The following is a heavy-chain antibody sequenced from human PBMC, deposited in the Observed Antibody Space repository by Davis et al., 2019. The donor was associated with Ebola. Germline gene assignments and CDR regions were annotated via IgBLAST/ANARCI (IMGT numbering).Heavy chain of an antibody. V-gene: IGHV3-7*03. Sequence: GEPLKISCAASGFTFRSYWMSWVRQAPGKGLAWVAKIKEDGSEKLEVDSVKGRFTISRDNAKDSLYLQMNSLRAEDTAVYYCARGSRNMDVGGQGTTVTVSS. CDR1: GFTFRSYW. J-gene: IGHJ6*02. CDR3: ARGSRNMDV. CDR2: IKEDGSEK.